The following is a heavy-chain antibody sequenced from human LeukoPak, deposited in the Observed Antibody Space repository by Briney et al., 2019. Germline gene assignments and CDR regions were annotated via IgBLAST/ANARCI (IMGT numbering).Heavy chain of an antibody. CDR1: GFTFSSYG. D-gene: IGHD6-19*01. CDR3: AKARYSSGWYWGY. Sequence: GGSLRLSCAASGFTFSSYGMSWVRQAPGKGLEWVSAISGSGGSTYYADSVKGRSTISRDNSKNTLYLQMNSLRAEDTAVYYCAKARYSSGWYWGYWGQGTLVTVSS. J-gene: IGHJ4*02. V-gene: IGHV3-23*01. CDR2: ISGSGGST.